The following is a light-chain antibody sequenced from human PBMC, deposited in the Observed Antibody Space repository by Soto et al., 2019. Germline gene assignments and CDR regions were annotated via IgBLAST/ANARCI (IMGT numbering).Light chain of an antibody. CDR3: QQYGSSLLSGT. CDR2: GAS. J-gene: IGKJ1*01. Sequence: EIVLTQSPGTLSLSPGERATLSCRVSQSVSSSYLAWYQQKPGQAPRLLIYGASSRATGIPDRFSGSGSGTDFTLTISRLEPEDFAVYYCQQYGSSLLSGTFGQGTKVEIK. CDR1: QSVSSSY. V-gene: IGKV3-20*01.